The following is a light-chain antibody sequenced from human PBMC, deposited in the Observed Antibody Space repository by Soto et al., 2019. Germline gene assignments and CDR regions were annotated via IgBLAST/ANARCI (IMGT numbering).Light chain of an antibody. CDR3: QQYFNSPRT. CDR2: WAS. J-gene: IGKJ1*01. Sequence: DIVMTQSPDSLAVSLGERATINCKSSQSILYTSNNKNCLAWYQQKPGQPPKLLIYWASTRESGVPVRFSGSGSGTDFTLTISSLQAEDVAVYYCQQYFNSPRTFGHGTKVDIK. CDR1: QSILYTSNNKNC. V-gene: IGKV4-1*01.